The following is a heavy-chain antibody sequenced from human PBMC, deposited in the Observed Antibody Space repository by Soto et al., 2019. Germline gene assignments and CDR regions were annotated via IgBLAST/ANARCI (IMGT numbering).Heavy chain of an antibody. CDR1: GGSISSGGYS. Sequence: TLSLTCAFSGGSISSGGYSWSWIRQPPGKGLEWIGYIYHSGSTYYNPSLKSRVTISVDRSKNQFSLKLSSVTAADTAVYYCARTTTVTTFEYFNHWGQGTLVTVSS. CDR2: IYHSGST. D-gene: IGHD4-17*01. CDR3: ARTTTVTTFEYFNH. V-gene: IGHV4-30-2*01. J-gene: IGHJ1*01.